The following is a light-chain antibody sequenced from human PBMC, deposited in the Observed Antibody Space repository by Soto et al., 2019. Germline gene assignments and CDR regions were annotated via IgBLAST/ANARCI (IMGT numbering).Light chain of an antibody. J-gene: IGKJ4*01. Sequence: DIQMTQSPSSLAASVGDRVTIFCRSSQNVGNYVNWYQQTPGKVPQVLIYASTNLHTGAPARFSGSGSGTDFTLTISSLQPEDFATYYCQQLNSYPPELTFGGGTKVDIK. CDR3: QQLNSYPPELT. CDR1: QNVGNY. CDR2: AST. V-gene: IGKV1-16*01.